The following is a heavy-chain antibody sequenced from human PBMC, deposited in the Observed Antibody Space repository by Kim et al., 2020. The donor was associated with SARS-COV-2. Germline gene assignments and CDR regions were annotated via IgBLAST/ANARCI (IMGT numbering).Heavy chain of an antibody. V-gene: IGHV3-74*01. CDR2: INTDGSTA. D-gene: IGHD3-10*01. Sequence: GGSLRLSCEASGFTFTNYWMHWVRQAPGKGLVWVSRINTDGSTANGADSVKGRFTISRDNAQNTVYLQLNSLSAEDTALYYCARTLTASFAAFDVWGQGTMVTVSS. CDR1: GFTFTNYW. J-gene: IGHJ3*01. CDR3: ARTLTASFAAFDV.